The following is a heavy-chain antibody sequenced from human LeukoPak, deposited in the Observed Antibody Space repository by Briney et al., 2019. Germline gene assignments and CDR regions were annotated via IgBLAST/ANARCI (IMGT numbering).Heavy chain of an antibody. Sequence: GGSLRLSCAASGFTFDDYAMHWVRQAPGKGLEWVSGISWNSGSIGYADSVKGRFTISRDNAKNSLYLQMNSLRAEGTALYYCAKEKFGADDYYYYGMDVWGQAPTVTVSS. D-gene: IGHD3-10*01. V-gene: IGHV3-9*01. CDR1: GFTFDDYA. CDR2: ISWNSGSI. CDR3: AKEKFGADDYYYYGMDV. J-gene: IGHJ6*02.